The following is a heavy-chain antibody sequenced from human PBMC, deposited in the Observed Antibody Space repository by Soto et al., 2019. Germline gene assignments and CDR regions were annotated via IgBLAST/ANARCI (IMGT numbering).Heavy chain of an antibody. V-gene: IGHV4-39*01. CDR1: GGSISSSSDY. D-gene: IGHD6-19*01. CDR2: IYDSGST. J-gene: IGHJ4*02. Sequence: PSETLSLTCTVSGGSISSSSDYWGWIRQPPGKGLEWIGSIYDSGSTYYNPSLKSRVTISKYTSKNQFSLKLTSVTAADTALYYCARVRVRQSSGWYWGQGILVTVSS. CDR3: ARVRVRQSSGWY.